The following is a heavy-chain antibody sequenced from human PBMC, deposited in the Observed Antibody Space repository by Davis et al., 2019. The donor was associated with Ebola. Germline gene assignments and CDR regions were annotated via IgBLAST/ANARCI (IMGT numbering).Heavy chain of an antibody. V-gene: IGHV3-21*01. CDR1: GFTFSSNS. CDR3: AKGQSDSATGGY. D-gene: IGHD3-10*01. Sequence: GGSLRLSCAASGFTFSSNSMNWVRQAPGKGLEWVSFISSSSNYIYYADSVKGRFTVSRDNAKNSLYLQMNSLRAEDTAVYYCAKGQSDSATGGYWGQGTLVTVSS. J-gene: IGHJ4*02. CDR2: ISSSSNYI.